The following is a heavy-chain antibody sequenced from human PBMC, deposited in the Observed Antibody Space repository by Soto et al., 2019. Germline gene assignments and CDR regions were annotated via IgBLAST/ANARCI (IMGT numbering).Heavy chain of an antibody. Sequence: SAKVSCKASGGTFSNYAITWVRQAPGQGLEWLGWIIAVIGTTKYSQKFQGRVTITRDKSASTAYMELSSLRTEDTAVYYCARTLVGATPADYWGQGTLVTVSS. CDR3: ARTLVGATPADY. V-gene: IGHV1-69*05. D-gene: IGHD1-26*01. CDR2: IIAVIGTT. CDR1: GGTFSNYA. J-gene: IGHJ4*02.